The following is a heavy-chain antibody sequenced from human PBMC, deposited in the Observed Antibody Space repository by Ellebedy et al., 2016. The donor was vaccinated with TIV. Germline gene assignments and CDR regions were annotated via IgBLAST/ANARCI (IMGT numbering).Heavy chain of an antibody. CDR2: IDRTGRHT. V-gene: IGHV3-11*06. J-gene: IGHJ4*02. CDR1: KFSFSDFY. Sequence: GESLKISCAASKFSFSDFYMAWIRPAPGKALECISYIDRTGRHTSYADSVKGRFTTSRDNAENSLYLQMDRLRVDDTAVYSCARGGHRRGLLWRDFDNWGQGTLVTVSS. D-gene: IGHD1-14*01. CDR3: ARGGHRRGLLWRDFDN.